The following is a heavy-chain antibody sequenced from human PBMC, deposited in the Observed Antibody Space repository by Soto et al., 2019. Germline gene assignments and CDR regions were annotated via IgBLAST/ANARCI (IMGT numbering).Heavy chain of an antibody. D-gene: IGHD3-16*02. CDR1: GESISSDGHY. J-gene: IGHJ6*02. Sequence: SETLSLTCTVSGESISSDGHYWSWIRQHPGKGLEWIGNIYYSGITNYNPSLKSRVTISVDTSKNQFSLELSSVTAADTAVYYCAKEYRFTWPKNYYGMDVWGQGTTVTVSS. CDR2: IYYSGIT. V-gene: IGHV4-31*02. CDR3: AKEYRFTWPKNYYGMDV.